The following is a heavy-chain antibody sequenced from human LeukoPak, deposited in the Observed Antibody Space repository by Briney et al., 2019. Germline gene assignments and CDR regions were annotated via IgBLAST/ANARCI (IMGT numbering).Heavy chain of an antibody. CDR1: GFTFRNYG. CDR3: AKVPYYYGLYYYGMDV. V-gene: IGHV3-23*01. Sequence: PGGSLRLSCIASGFTFRNYGMSWVRQAPGKGLEWVSGLSDAGVRIFYSDSVKGRFTISRDNSKNTLYLQMDSLRAEDTAVYYCAKVPYYYGLYYYGMDVWGQGTTVTVSS. CDR2: LSDAGVRI. D-gene: IGHD3-10*01. J-gene: IGHJ6*02.